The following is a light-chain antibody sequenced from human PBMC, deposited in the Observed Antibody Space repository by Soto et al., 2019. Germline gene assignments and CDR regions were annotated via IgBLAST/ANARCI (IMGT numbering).Light chain of an antibody. CDR3: SSYTNSATYV. Sequence: QSALTQPASVSGSPGQSIPIACTGTRSDVGGYKYVSWYQQRPGKAPKVMIYEVSNRPSGISNRFSGSKSGNTASLTIAGLQAEDEADYWCSSYTNSATYVFGTGTKLTVL. J-gene: IGLJ1*01. V-gene: IGLV2-14*01. CDR2: EVS. CDR1: RSDVGGYKY.